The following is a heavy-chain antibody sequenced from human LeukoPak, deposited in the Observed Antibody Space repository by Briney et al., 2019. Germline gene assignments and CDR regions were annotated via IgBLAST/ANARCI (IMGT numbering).Heavy chain of an antibody. Sequence: PGGSLRLSCAASGFTFSSYAMPWVRQAPGKGLEWVAVISYDGSNKYYADSVKGRFTISRDNSKNTLYLQMNSLRAEDTAVYYCARAGWQWLGSDFDYWGQGTLVTVSS. V-gene: IGHV3-30-3*01. D-gene: IGHD6-19*01. J-gene: IGHJ4*02. CDR2: ISYDGSNK. CDR3: ARAGWQWLGSDFDY. CDR1: GFTFSSYA.